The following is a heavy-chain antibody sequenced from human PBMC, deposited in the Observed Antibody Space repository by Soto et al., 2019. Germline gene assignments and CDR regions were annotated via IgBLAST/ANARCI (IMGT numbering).Heavy chain of an antibody. V-gene: IGHV3-48*03. CDR2: ISSSGSTI. CDR1: GFTFSSYE. J-gene: IGHJ4*02. Sequence: GGSLRLSCAASGFTFSSYEMNWVRQAPGKGLEWVSYISSSGSTIYYADSVKGRFTISRDNSKNTLYLQMNSLRAEDTAVYYCARDGGRYCSGGSCLSFWGQGTLVTVSS. CDR3: ARDGGRYCSGGSCLSF. D-gene: IGHD2-15*01.